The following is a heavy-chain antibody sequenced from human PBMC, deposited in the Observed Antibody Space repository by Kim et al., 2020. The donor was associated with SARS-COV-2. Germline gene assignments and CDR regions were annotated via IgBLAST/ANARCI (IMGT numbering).Heavy chain of an antibody. CDR2: ISSSSSYI. J-gene: IGHJ4*01. CDR3: ARVFPWADSGYDYSILGYFDY. CDR1: GFTFSSYS. D-gene: IGHD5-12*01. V-gene: IGHV3-21*01. Sequence: GGSLRLSCAASGFTFSSYSMNWIRQAPGKGLEWVSSISSSSSYIYYADSVKGRFTISRDNAKNSLYLQMNSLRAEDTAVYYCARVFPWADSGYDYSILGYFDYWGHGTLVTVSS.